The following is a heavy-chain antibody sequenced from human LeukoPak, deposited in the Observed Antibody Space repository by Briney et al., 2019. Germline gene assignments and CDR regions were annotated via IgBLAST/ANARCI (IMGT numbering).Heavy chain of an antibody. Sequence: GGSLRLSCAASGFTFSRYNMNWVRLAPGKGLEWVSSISGGATYTDYADSVRGRFTISRDNAKNSLYLEMNSLRVEDTALYYCAKDLSPRRYCGGDCSIEGNLDYWGQGTLVTVSS. CDR2: ISGGATYT. D-gene: IGHD2-21*02. V-gene: IGHV3-21*04. CDR3: AKDLSPRRYCGGDCSIEGNLDY. J-gene: IGHJ4*02. CDR1: GFTFSRYN.